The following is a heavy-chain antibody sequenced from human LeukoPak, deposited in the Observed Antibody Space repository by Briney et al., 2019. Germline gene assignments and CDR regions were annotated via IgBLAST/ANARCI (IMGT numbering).Heavy chain of an antibody. V-gene: IGHV4-31*03. Sequence: SQTLSLTCTVSGGSISGGGYYWSWIRQHPGKGLEWIGYIYYSGSTYYNPSLKSRVTISVGTSKNQFSLKLSSVTAADTAVYYCARAGYGEGEYLDYWGQGTLVTVSS. J-gene: IGHJ4*02. CDR3: ARAGYGEGEYLDY. CDR2: IYYSGST. CDR1: GGSISGGGYY. D-gene: IGHD4-17*01.